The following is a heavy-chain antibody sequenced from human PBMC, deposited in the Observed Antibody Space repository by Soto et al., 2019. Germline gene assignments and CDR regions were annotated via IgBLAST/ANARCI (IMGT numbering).Heavy chain of an antibody. D-gene: IGHD3-10*01. Sequence: QVQLQQWGAGLLKPSETLSLTCAVYGGSFSGYYWSWIRQPPGKGLEWIGEINHSGSTNYNPSLMSRVTLSVDTSKNQFSLKLRSVSAADTAVYYCARFPIFLIRSAGGYYFDYWGQGTLVTGSS. CDR3: ARFPIFLIRSAGGYYFDY. V-gene: IGHV4-34*01. CDR2: INHSGST. J-gene: IGHJ4*02. CDR1: GGSFSGYY.